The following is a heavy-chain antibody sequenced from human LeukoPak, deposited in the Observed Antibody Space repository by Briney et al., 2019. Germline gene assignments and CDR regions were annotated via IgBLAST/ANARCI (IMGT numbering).Heavy chain of an antibody. CDR1: GFTFSSYG. Sequence: PGRSLRLSCAASGFTFSSYGMHWVRQAPGKGLEWVSYISSSSSTIYYADSVKGRFTISRDNAKNSLYLQMNSLRAEDTAVYYCARDSRASGYWGQGTLVTVSS. J-gene: IGHJ4*02. D-gene: IGHD3-10*01. CDR3: ARDSRASGY. CDR2: ISSSSSTI. V-gene: IGHV3-48*01.